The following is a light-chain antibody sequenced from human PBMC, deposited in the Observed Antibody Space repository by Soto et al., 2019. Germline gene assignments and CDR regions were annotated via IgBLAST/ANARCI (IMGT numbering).Light chain of an antibody. CDR2: DVS. CDR3: SSYTSSSV. J-gene: IGLJ1*01. CDR1: SSDVGGYNY. Sequence: QSVLTQPASVSGSPGQSITISCTGTSSDVGGYNYVSWYQQHPGKAPQLMIYDVSNRPSGVSNRFSGSKSGNTASLTISGLQAEDEADYNCSSYTSSSVFGTGTKVTVL. V-gene: IGLV2-14*01.